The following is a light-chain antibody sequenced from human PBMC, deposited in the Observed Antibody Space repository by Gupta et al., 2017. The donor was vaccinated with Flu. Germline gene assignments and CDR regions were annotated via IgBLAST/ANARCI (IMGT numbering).Light chain of an antibody. V-gene: IGLV1-51*02. Sequence: GSASNIGGNFVSWSQQVPGTAPKLLIFDDYKRPSRIPDRFSGSKSYTSATLAITGLQTGDEADYYCATWDTNLGAVFGGGTKVTVL. J-gene: IGLJ3*02. CDR2: DDY. CDR1: ASNIGGNF. CDR3: ATWDTNLGAV.